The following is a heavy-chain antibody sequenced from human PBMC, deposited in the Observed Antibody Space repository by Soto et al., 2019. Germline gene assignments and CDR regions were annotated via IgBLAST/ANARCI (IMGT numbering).Heavy chain of an antibody. D-gene: IGHD6-19*01. CDR1: GGSISSYY. CDR2: IYYSEST. J-gene: IGHJ4*02. CDR3: ARAVEMYASGWYDFDY. V-gene: IGHV4-59*01. Sequence: QVQLQESGPGLVKPSETLSLTCTVSGGSISSYYWSWIRQPPGKGLEWIGFIYYSESTNYNPSLQSRVTISVDTSKNQFSLRLTSVTAADTAVYYCARAVEMYASGWYDFDYWGQGTLVTVSS.